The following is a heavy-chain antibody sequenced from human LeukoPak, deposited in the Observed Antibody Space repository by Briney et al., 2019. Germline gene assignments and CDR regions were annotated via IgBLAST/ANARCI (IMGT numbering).Heavy chain of an antibody. CDR2: ISNTGGST. J-gene: IGHJ4*02. D-gene: IGHD6-19*01. CDR3: AKGRRIAVAGTSYDY. Sequence: GGSLRLSCAASGFSFNTYAMSWVRQAPGKGLEWVSAISNTGGSTYYADSAKGRFTISRDKSKNTLYLQMNSLRAEDTAVYYCAKGRRIAVAGTSYDYWGQGTLVTVSS. V-gene: IGHV3-23*01. CDR1: GFSFNTYA.